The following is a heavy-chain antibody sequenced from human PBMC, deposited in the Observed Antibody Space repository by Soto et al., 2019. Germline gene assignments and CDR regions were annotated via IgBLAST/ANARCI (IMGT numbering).Heavy chain of an antibody. V-gene: IGHV2-5*02. D-gene: IGHD5-12*01. CDR1: GFSLSTSGVG. Sequence: SGPTLVNPTQTLTLTCTFSGFSLSTSGVGVAWIRQPPGKALEWLALIYWDDIKRYSPSLKTRITITKDTSKNQVVLTMTNMDPMDTATYYCAHRRLDTISLYGMDVWGQGTTVTVSS. J-gene: IGHJ6*02. CDR2: IYWDDIK. CDR3: AHRRLDTISLYGMDV.